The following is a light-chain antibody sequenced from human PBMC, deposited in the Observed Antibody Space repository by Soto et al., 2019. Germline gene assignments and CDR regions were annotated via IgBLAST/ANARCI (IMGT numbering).Light chain of an antibody. CDR2: EAS. CDR1: QTSATY. J-gene: IGKJ5*01. V-gene: IGKV1-39*01. Sequence: IHMTQYASFPCASVGDRVTITFRASQTSATYINWYQQKSGSAPRLLIYEASGLQSGVPSRFSGSGSGTHFVLTISNFQPEDSATYFCQQTYNNPPTFGQGTRLEIK. CDR3: QQTYNNPPT.